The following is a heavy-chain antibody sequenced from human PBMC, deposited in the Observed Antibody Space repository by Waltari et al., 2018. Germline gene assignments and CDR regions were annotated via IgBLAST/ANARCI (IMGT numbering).Heavy chain of an antibody. D-gene: IGHD3-3*01. CDR2: ISSSCSTI. J-gene: IGHJ6*02. V-gene: IGHV3-48*03. Sequence: EVQLVESGGGLVQPGGSLRLSCAASGCTFSSYEMNWVRQAPGKGLEWVSYISSSCSTIYYADSVKGRFTISRDNAKNSLYLQMNSLRAEDTAVYYCARRFLEWLRSSDYYGMDVCGQGTTVTVSS. CDR3: ARRFLEWLRSSDYYGMDV. CDR1: GCTFSSYE.